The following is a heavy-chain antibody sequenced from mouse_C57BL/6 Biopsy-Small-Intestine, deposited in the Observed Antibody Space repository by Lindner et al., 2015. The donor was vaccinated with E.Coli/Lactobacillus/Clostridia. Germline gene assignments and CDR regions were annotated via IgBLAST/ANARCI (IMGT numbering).Heavy chain of an antibody. CDR2: IYPGDGDT. J-gene: IGHJ4*01. Sequence: VQLQESGAELVKPGASVKISCKASGYAFSSYWMNWVKQRPGKGLEWIGRIYPGDGDTNYNGKFKGKATLTADKSSSTAYMQLSSLTSEDSAVYFCALRLLYYAMDYWGQGTSVTVSS. CDR3: ALRLLYYAMDY. CDR1: GYAFSSYW. V-gene: IGHV1-82*01. D-gene: IGHD3-2*02.